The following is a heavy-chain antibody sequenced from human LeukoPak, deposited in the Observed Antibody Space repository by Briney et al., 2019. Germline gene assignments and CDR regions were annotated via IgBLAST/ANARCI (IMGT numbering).Heavy chain of an antibody. J-gene: IGHJ4*02. CDR3: AKDEVGGHFAY. Sequence: GGSLRLSCAASGFTFSSYSMNWVRQAPGKGLEWVSSISSSSSYIYYADSVKGRFTISRDNAKNSLYLQMNSLRGEDTAVYYCAKDEVGGHFAYWGQGTLVTVSS. CDR1: GFTFSSYS. CDR2: ISSSSSYI. V-gene: IGHV3-21*01. D-gene: IGHD1-26*01.